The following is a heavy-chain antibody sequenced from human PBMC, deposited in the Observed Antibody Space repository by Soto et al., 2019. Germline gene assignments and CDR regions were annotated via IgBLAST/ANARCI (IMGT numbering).Heavy chain of an antibody. CDR2: IYYSGST. CDR1: GCSISSCGYY. D-gene: IGHD3-22*01. Sequence: SDTLSFTCTFSGCSISSCGYYWSWIRQHPGKVLEWIGYIYYSGSTYYNPSLKSRVTISVDTSKNQFSLKLSSVTAADTAVYYCARGHGRANYYDSSGLDYWGQGTLVTVSS. J-gene: IGHJ4*02. V-gene: IGHV4-31*03. CDR3: ARGHGRANYYDSSGLDY.